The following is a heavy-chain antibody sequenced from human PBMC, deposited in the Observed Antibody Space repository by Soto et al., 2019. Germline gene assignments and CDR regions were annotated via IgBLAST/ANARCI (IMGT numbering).Heavy chain of an antibody. Sequence: SVKVSCKASGGTFSSYTINWVRQAPGQGLEWMGRIIPILGIANYAQKFQGRVTITADKSTSTAYMELSSLRSEDTAVYYCADTVKGRFTISRDNSKNTLYLQMNSLRAEDTAVYYCAKDDGHGGIVVVPAAIAAAYAEYYYYGMDVWGQGTTVTVSS. CDR3: ADTVKGRFTISRDNSKNTLYLQMNSLRAEDTAVYYCAKDDGHGGIVVVPAAIAAAYAEYYYYGMDV. CDR2: IIPILGIA. J-gene: IGHJ6*02. V-gene: IGHV1-69*02. CDR1: GGTFSSYT. D-gene: IGHD3-10*01.